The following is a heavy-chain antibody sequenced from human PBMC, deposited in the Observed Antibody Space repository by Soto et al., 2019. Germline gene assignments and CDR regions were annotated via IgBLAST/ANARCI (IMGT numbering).Heavy chain of an antibody. J-gene: IGHJ5*02. CDR3: ARAYGGNPALFDP. Sequence: GSLTLSCAASGFTVSSDYMSCDRQAPGKGLEWVSVIYTGGSTYYADSVKGRFTFSRDNSKNTLYLQMNSLRAEDTAVYYCARAYGGNPALFDPWGQGTLVTVPS. D-gene: IGHD4-17*01. CDR1: GFTVSSDY. CDR2: IYTGGST. V-gene: IGHV3-53*01.